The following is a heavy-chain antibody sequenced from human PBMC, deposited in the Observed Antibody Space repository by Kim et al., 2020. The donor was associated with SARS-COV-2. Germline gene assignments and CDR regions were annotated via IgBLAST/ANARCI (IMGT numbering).Heavy chain of an antibody. Sequence: GGSLRLSCAASGFTFSSYGMHWVRQAPGKGLEWVAVIWYDGSNKYYADSVKGRFTISRDNSKNTLYLQMNSLRAEDTAVYYCARAGVAAAGPHPPFDYWGQGTLVTVSS. CDR1: GFTFSSYG. CDR2: IWYDGSNK. J-gene: IGHJ4*02. CDR3: ARAGVAAAGPHPPFDY. V-gene: IGHV3-33*01. D-gene: IGHD6-13*01.